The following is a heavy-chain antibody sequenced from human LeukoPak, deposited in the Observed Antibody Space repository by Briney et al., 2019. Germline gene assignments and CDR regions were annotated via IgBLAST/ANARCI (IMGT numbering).Heavy chain of an antibody. CDR3: ARDFSEYGAHQGVSMDY. D-gene: IGHD4/OR15-4a*01. Sequence: ASVKVSCKASGGTFSSYAISWVRQAPGQGLEWMGGIIPIFGTANYAQKFQGRVTITTDESTSTAYMELSSLRSEDTAVYYCARDFSEYGAHQGVSMDYWGQGILVTVSS. V-gene: IGHV1-69*05. CDR2: IIPIFGTA. J-gene: IGHJ4*02. CDR1: GGTFSSYA.